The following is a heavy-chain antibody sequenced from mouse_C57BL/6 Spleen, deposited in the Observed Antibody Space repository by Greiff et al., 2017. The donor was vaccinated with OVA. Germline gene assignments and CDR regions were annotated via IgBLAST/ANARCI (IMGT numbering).Heavy chain of an antibody. J-gene: IGHJ4*01. V-gene: IGHV1-26*01. Sequence: EVQLQQSGPELVKPGASVKISCKASGYTFTDYYMNWVKQSHGKSLEWIGDINPNNGGTSYNQKFKGKATLTVDKSSSTAYMELRSLTSEDSAVYYCARSGVTRVYYGMDYWGQGTSVTVSS. CDR1: GYTFTDYY. CDR2: INPNNGGT. CDR3: ARSGVTRVYYGMDY. D-gene: IGHD2-2*01.